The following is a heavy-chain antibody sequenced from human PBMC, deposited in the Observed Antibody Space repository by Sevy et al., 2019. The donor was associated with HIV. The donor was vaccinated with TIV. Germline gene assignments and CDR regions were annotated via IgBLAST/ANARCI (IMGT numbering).Heavy chain of an antibody. CDR2: IYYSGST. CDR3: ARDATPNDGYYYYGLDV. V-gene: IGHV4-59*01. Sequence: SLTLSLTCTVSGGSITSYYWSWVRQPPGKGLEGIGYIYYSGSTNYNPSLKSRVTISVDTSKNQFSLRLTSVTAADTAVYYCARDATPNDGYYYYGLDVWGQGTTVTVSS. J-gene: IGHJ6*02. D-gene: IGHD1-1*01. CDR1: GGSITSYY.